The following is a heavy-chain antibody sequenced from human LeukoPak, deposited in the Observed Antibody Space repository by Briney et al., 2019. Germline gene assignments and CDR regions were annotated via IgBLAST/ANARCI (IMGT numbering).Heavy chain of an antibody. CDR2: IYYSGST. V-gene: IGHV4-59*08. CDR3: ARLSIVGATNFDY. D-gene: IGHD1-26*01. J-gene: IGHJ4*02. Sequence: SETLSLTCTVSGASITSYYWSWIRQPPGKGLEWIGYIYYSGSTTYKPSLKSRVTISVDTSKNQFSLKLSSVTTADTAVYYCARLSIVGATNFDYWGQGTLVTVSS. CDR1: GASITSYY.